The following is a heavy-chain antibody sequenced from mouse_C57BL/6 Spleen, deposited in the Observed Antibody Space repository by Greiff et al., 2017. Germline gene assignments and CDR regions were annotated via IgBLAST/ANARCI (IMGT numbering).Heavy chain of an antibody. J-gene: IGHJ4*01. D-gene: IGHD2-5*01. CDR1: GYTFTSYW. V-gene: IGHV1-55*01. CDR3: ARYGDSNFAMDY. CDR2: IYPGSGST. Sequence: QVQLQQPGAELVKPGASVKMSCKASGYTFTSYWITWVKQRPGQGLEWIGDIYPGSGSTNYNEKLKSKATLTVDTSSSTAYMQLSSLTSEDSAVYYCARYGDSNFAMDYWGQGTSVTVSS.